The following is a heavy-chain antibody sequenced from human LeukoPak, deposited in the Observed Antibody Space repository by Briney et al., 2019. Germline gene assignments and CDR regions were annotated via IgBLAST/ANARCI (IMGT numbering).Heavy chain of an antibody. J-gene: IGHJ3*02. V-gene: IGHV3-23*01. CDR1: GFTFSSYG. CDR3: ATTYYYDSSGSTGAFDI. Sequence: GGSLRLSCAASGFTFSSYGMSWVRQAPGKGLEWVSAISGSGGSTYYADSVKGRFTISRDNSKNTLYLQMNSLRAEDTALYYCATTYYYDSSGSTGAFDIWGQGTMVTVSS. D-gene: IGHD3-22*01. CDR2: ISGSGGST.